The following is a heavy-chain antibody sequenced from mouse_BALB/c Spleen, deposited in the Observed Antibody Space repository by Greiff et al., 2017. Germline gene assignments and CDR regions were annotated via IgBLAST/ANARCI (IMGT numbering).Heavy chain of an antibody. Sequence: LQQPGSELVRPGASVKLSCKASGYTFTSYWMHWVKQRPGQGLEWIGNIYPGSGSTNYDEKFKSKATMTVDTSSNTAYMQLSRLTSEDSAVYYCTRSDCYYGCSPFAYWGQGTLVTVSA. V-gene: IGHV1S22*01. J-gene: IGHJ3*01. D-gene: IGHD1-1*01. CDR2: IYPGSGST. CDR1: GYTFTSYW. CDR3: TRSDCYYGCSPFAY.